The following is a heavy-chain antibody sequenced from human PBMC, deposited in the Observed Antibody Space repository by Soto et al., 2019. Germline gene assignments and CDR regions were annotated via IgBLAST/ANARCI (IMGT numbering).Heavy chain of an antibody. CDR2: INGIGSTT. J-gene: IGHJ6*02. CDR3: AREDCSSTSCYLNYYHFGMDV. Sequence: GSLILSCPASRFTFSNYAMSWVRQAAGKGLEWVSGINGIGSTTYYADSVKGQFTISRNNSKKTLFLQMNILRAEDTAVYFCAREDCSSTSCYLNYYHFGMDVWGQGTTVTVSS. V-gene: IGHV3-23*01. CDR1: RFTFSNYA. D-gene: IGHD2-2*01.